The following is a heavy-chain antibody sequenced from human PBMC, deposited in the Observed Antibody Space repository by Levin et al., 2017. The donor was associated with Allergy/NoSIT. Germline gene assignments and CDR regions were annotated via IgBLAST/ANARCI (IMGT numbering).Heavy chain of an antibody. V-gene: IGHV3-30*18. D-gene: IGHD6-19*01. CDR1: GFPFRSCG. CDR3: AKGLSYSRGGRYSDY. Sequence: LSLPCAASGFPFRSCGMHWVRQAPGKGLEWVAVISYDGSNKYYADSVKGRFTISRDNSKNTLYLQMNSLRAEDTAVYYCAKGLSYSRGGRYSDYWGQGTLVTVSS. J-gene: IGHJ4*02. CDR2: ISYDGSNK.